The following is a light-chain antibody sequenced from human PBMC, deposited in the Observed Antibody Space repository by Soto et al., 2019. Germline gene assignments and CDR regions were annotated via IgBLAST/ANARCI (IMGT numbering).Light chain of an antibody. Sequence: EIVMTQSPATLSVSPGERATLSCRASQSVSNNLAWYQQRPGQAPRLLIYGSSTRATGTPARFSGSGSGTEFTLTISSLQSEDFAVYYCQQYNNWPPWTFGQGTKVDIK. CDR3: QQYNNWPPWT. CDR1: QSVSNN. J-gene: IGKJ1*01. V-gene: IGKV3-15*01. CDR2: GSS.